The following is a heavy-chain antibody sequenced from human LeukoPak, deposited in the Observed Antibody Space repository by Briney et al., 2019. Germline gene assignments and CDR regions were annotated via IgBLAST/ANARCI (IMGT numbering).Heavy chain of an antibody. V-gene: IGHV3-7*01. CDR2: IKQDGGEK. CDR3: ARDGVWTCSGGNCYSNH. Sequence: GGSLRLSCAASGFTFSDSYMSWVRQAPGKGMEWVGKIKQDGGEKYYVDSVKGRFTISRDNAKSSLDLQMNSLRAEDTAVYYCARDGVWTCSGGNCYSNHWGQGTLVTVSS. CDR1: GFTFSDSY. J-gene: IGHJ5*02. D-gene: IGHD2-15*01.